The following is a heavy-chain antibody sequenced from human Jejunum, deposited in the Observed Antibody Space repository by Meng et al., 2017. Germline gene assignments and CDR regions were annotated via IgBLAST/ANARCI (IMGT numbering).Heavy chain of an antibody. D-gene: IGHD2/OR15-2a*01. CDR1: GGSISSDY. J-gene: IGHJ6*02. CDR3: ARDIWEKKSNNWYFYGMDV. CDR2: IYYNGDT. V-gene: IGHV4-59*01. Sequence: SETLSLTCTVSGGSISSDYWSWVRQPPGKGLEWIGYIYYNGDTKYNPSLKSRVTTSVDTSKNQFSLQLSSVTAADTAVYYCARDIWEKKSNNWYFYGMDVWGQGTTVTVSS.